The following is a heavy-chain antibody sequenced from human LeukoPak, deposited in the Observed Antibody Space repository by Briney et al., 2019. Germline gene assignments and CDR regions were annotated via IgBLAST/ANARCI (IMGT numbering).Heavy chain of an antibody. V-gene: IGHV4-59*01. D-gene: IGHD6-13*01. CDR2: IYYSGDT. Sequence: KASETLSLTCTVSGGSISSYYWSWIRQPPGKGLEWIGYIYYSGDTNYNPSLKSRVTMSVDTSKNQFSLKLTSVTAADTAVYYCARSQQLIRTFDSWGQGTLVTVSS. CDR3: ARSQQLIRTFDS. J-gene: IGHJ4*02. CDR1: GGSISSYY.